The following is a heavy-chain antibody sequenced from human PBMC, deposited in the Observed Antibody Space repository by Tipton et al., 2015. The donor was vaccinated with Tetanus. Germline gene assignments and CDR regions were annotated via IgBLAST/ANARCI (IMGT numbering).Heavy chain of an antibody. CDR3: ARAHCSDGVCNFDF. J-gene: IGHJ4*02. Sequence: QLVQSGGEVKKPGESLKISCKGSGYIFTNYWIGWVRQKPGKGLEWMGIIYPGDSDTRYSPSFQGQVTISVDKSINTAYLQWSSLKASDTSMFYCARAHCSDGVCNFDFWGRGALVTVAS. CDR2: IYPGDSDT. CDR1: GYIFTNYW. D-gene: IGHD2-15*01. V-gene: IGHV5-51*01.